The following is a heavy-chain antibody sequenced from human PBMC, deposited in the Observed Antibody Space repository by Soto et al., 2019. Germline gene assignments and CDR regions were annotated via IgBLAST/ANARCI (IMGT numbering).Heavy chain of an antibody. Sequence: EVQLVESGGGLVKPGGSLRLSCAASGFTFSNAWMSWVRQASGKGLEWVGRIKSKTDGGTTDYAAPVKGRFTISRDDSKNTLYLQMNSLKTEDTAVYYCTTGYCSGGSCYALKRNDYWGQGTLVTVSS. V-gene: IGHV3-15*01. CDR3: TTGYCSGGSCYALKRNDY. D-gene: IGHD2-15*01. CDR2: IKSKTDGGTT. J-gene: IGHJ4*02. CDR1: GFTFSNAW.